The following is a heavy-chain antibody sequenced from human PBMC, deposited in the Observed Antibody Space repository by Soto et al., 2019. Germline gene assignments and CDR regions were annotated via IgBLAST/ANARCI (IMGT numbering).Heavy chain of an antibody. Sequence: QVQLVQSGAEVKKPGSSVKVSCKASGGTFSSYTISWVRQAPGQGLEWMGRIIPILGIANYAQKFQGRVTMTAEKSTSTAYLELSSVRSEDTAVYYCAGGGEYGSGFWGQGTLVTVSS. J-gene: IGHJ4*02. CDR1: GGTFSSYT. D-gene: IGHD3-10*01. V-gene: IGHV1-69*02. CDR3: AGGGEYGSGF. CDR2: IIPILGIA.